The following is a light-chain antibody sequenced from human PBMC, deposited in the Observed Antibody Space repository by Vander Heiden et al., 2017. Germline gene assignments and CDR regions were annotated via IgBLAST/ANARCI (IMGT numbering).Light chain of an antibody. Sequence: DIQMTQSPSSLSASVGDRVTITCRASQSISSYLNWYQQKPGKAPKLLIYAASSLQSGVPSRFSGSGSGTDFTLTISMLPPEDFATYYCQQSYTTPYTFGQGTKLEIK. CDR1: QSISSY. CDR2: AAS. V-gene: IGKV1-39*01. J-gene: IGKJ2*01. CDR3: QQSYTTPYT.